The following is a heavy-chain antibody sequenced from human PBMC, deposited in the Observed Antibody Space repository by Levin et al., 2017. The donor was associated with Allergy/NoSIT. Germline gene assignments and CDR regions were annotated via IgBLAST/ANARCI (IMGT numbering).Heavy chain of an antibody. V-gene: IGHV3-11*01. CDR1: GFTFSDYY. CDR3: ARDLGSGNYPDAFDI. CDR2: ISSSGSAT. Sequence: PGESLKISCAASGFTFSDYYMSWIRQAPGKGLEWVSYISSSGSATYYADSVKGRFTISRDNAKNSLYLQMNSLRAEDTAVYYCARDLGSGNYPDAFDIWGQGTMVTVSA. D-gene: IGHD1-26*01. J-gene: IGHJ3*02.